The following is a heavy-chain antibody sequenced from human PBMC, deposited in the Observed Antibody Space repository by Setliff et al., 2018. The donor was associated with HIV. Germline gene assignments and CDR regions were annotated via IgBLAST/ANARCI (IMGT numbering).Heavy chain of an antibody. CDR3: AKVFGTYYFDY. J-gene: IGHJ4*02. D-gene: IGHD3-10*01. CDR2: ISNDGINK. V-gene: IGHV3-30*18. Sequence: GSLRLSCEGSGFSFSSYGMHWVRQAPGKGLEWVAVISNDGINKYYADSVKGRSTISRDNSKNTLYLQMNSLRAEDTAVYYCAKVFGTYYFDYWGQGTLVTVSS. CDR1: GFSFSSYG.